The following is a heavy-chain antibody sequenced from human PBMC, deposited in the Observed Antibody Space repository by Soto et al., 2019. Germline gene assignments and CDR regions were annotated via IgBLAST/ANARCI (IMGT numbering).Heavy chain of an antibody. J-gene: IGHJ6*02. CDR2: INHSGST. D-gene: IGHD6-13*01. V-gene: IGHV4-34*01. CDR3: ARDSSSWTYYYYGMDV. Sequence: SETLSLTCAVYGGSFRGYYCSWIRQPPGKGLEWIGEINHSGSTNYNPSLKSRVTISVDTSKNQFSLKLSSVTAADTAVYYCARDSSSWTYYYYGMDVWGQGTTVTVSS. CDR1: GGSFRGYY.